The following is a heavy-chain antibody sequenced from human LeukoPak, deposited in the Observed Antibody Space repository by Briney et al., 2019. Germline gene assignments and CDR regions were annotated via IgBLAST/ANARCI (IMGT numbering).Heavy chain of an antibody. V-gene: IGHV3-23*01. CDR2: ISGSGGST. D-gene: IGHD3-22*01. CDR3: AKLSTMIVENYFDY. CDR1: GFTFSSYA. Sequence: PGGSLRLSCAASGFTFSSYAMSWVRQAPGKGLEWVSAISGSGGSTYYADSVKGRFTISRDNSKNALYLQMNSLRAEDTAVYYCAKLSTMIVENYFDYWGQGTLVTVSS. J-gene: IGHJ4*02.